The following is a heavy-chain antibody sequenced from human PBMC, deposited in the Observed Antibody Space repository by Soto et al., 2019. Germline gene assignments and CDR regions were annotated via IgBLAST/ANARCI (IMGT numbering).Heavy chain of an antibody. CDR1: GGSISDNW. CDR2: IYHSGTT. V-gene: IGHV4-4*02. J-gene: IGHJ4*02. Sequence: QVQLQESGPGLVKPSGTLSLTCAVSGGSISDNWWSWVRQPPGKGLEWIGEIYHSGTTNYNPSLKSRVTISLDKSASQISLTLNSVTAADTAVYYCARHVAVARTRGFVYWGQGTLVTVSS. D-gene: IGHD6-19*01. CDR3: ARHVAVARTRGFVY.